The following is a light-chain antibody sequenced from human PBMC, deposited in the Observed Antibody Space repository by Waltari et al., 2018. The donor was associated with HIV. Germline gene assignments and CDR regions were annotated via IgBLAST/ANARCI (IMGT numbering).Light chain of an antibody. CDR3: CSKAGRGTLYV. CDR2: EVT. CDR1: NRYVGNYNL. V-gene: IGLV2-23*02. J-gene: IGLJ1*01. Sequence: QSALTQPTSVSGSPGQSITISCTGTNRYVGNYNLVSWYQQQPGKAPKLIIYEVTNRPSGVSSRFSGSKSDNTASLTISGLQAEDEADYYCCSKAGRGTLYVFGVGTKVTVL.